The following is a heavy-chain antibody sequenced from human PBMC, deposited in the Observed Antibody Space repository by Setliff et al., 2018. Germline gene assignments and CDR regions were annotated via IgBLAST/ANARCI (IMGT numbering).Heavy chain of an antibody. D-gene: IGHD3-3*01. CDR1: GYSISSGYY. J-gene: IGHJ4*02. CDR2: IYYSAST. V-gene: IGHV4-38-2*01. CDR3: ARRETYYNFWSGYYAY. Sequence: LSLTCAVSGYSISSGYYWDWIRQPPGKGLEWIASIYYSASTSYNPSLKSRVTISVDTSKNQISLKLSSVTAADTAVYYCARRETYYNFWSGYYAYWGQGTLVTVSS.